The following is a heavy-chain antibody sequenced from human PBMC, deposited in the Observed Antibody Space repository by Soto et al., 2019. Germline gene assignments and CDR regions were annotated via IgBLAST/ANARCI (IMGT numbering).Heavy chain of an antibody. Sequence: ASVKVSCKASGYTFSSYAIYWVRQAPGQRLECMGWINAGNGDTKYSQKFQARVTITRDTSASTAYMEFTSLRSEDTAVYYCARGSGLDSSGWPPQGYHFAYWGQGTLVTVSS. D-gene: IGHD6-19*01. J-gene: IGHJ4*02. V-gene: IGHV1-3*01. CDR3: ARGSGLDSSGWPPQGYHFAY. CDR2: INAGNGDT. CDR1: GYTFSSYA.